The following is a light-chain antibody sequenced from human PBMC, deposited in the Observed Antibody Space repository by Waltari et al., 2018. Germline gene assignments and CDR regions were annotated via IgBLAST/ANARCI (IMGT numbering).Light chain of an antibody. CDR1: QSITRY. Sequence: EIVLTQSPGTLSLSPGEGATISCRASQSITRYLAWYQQKPGQPPRLLIYGASSRPTGIPDRFSGSGSGTDFALTITRLEPEDFAVYYCQQYGSSPRTFGQGTKLEI. CDR3: QQYGSSPRT. J-gene: IGKJ2*01. CDR2: GAS. V-gene: IGKV3-20*01.